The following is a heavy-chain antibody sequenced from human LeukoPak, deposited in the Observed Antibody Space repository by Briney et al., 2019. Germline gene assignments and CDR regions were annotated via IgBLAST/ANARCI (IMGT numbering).Heavy chain of an antibody. Sequence: GGSLGLSCAASGFTVSSYDMSWVRQAPGKGLEWVSTISDTDDRTYYADSVKGRFTISRDNSKNTLYLQMNSLRGEDAAVYYCAKVTWSTAGTTPYVCWGQGTLVTVSS. D-gene: IGHD1-1*01. V-gene: IGHV3-23*01. CDR2: ISDTDDRT. CDR1: GFTVSSYD. CDR3: AKVTWSTAGTTPYVC. J-gene: IGHJ4*02.